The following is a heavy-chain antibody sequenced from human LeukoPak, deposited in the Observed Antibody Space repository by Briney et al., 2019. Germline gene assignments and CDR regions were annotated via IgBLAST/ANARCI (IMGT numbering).Heavy chain of an antibody. J-gene: IGHJ5*02. CDR3: ARDRSGSYRGWFDP. V-gene: IGHV3-11*01. CDR1: GFTFSDYY. Sequence: GRSLRLSCAASGFTFSDYYMSWIRQAPGKGLEWVSYISTSGSTIYYADSVKGRFTISRDNAKNSLYLQMNSLRAEDTAVYYCARDRSGSYRGWFDPWGQGTLVTVSS. CDR2: ISTSGSTI. D-gene: IGHD1-26*01.